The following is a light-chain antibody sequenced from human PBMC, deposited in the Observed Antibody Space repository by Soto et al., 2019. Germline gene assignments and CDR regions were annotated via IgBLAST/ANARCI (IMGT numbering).Light chain of an antibody. CDR3: LQYGSSVWT. CDR1: QRLSSNY. CDR2: GAS. Sequence: VMTQSPATLSVSPGERATLSCRASQRLSSNYLAWFQQKPGQAPRLLIYGASSRATGIPDRFSGSGSGTDFTLTIPRLEPEDFAVYYCLQYGSSVWTFGQGTKVDIK. V-gene: IGKV3-20*01. J-gene: IGKJ1*01.